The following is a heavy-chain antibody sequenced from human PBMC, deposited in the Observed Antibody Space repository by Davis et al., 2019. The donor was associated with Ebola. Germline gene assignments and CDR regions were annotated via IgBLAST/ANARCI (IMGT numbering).Heavy chain of an antibody. D-gene: IGHD3-10*01. V-gene: IGHV5-51*01. CDR2: IYPGDSET. Sequence: GESLKISCKVSGYSFTSYWIAWVRQMPGKGLECMGIIYPGDSETRYSPSFQGQVTISADKSITTAYLQWSSLKASDTAMYYCARLRSITRLTSFYYWGQGTLVTVSS. CDR3: ARLRSITRLTSFYY. J-gene: IGHJ4*02. CDR1: GYSFTSYW.